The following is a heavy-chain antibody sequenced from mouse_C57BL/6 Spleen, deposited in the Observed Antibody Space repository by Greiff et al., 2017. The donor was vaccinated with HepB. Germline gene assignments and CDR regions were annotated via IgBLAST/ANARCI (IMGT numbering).Heavy chain of an antibody. D-gene: IGHD1-1*01. CDR3: AVYYGSSLDY. J-gene: IGHJ2*01. V-gene: IGHV1-69*01. Sequence: QVQLQQPGAELVMPGASVKLSCKASGYTFTSYWMHWVKQSPGQGLEWIGEIDPSDSYTNYNQKFKGKSTLTVDKSSSTAYMQLSSLTSEDSAVYYCAVYYGSSLDYWGQGTTLTVSS. CDR1: GYTFTSYW. CDR2: IDPSDSYT.